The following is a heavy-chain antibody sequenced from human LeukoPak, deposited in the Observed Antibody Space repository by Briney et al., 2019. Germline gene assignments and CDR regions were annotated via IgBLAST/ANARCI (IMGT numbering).Heavy chain of an antibody. V-gene: IGHV3-30*04. Sequence: GRSLRLSCAASGFTLSSYAMHWVRQSPGKGLEWVAVISYDGSNKYYADSVKGRFTISRDNSKNTLYLQMNSLRAEDTAVYYCARLTVTENFDYWGQGTLVTVSS. CDR3: ARLTVTENFDY. CDR2: ISYDGSNK. CDR1: GFTLSSYA. D-gene: IGHD5-18*01. J-gene: IGHJ4*02.